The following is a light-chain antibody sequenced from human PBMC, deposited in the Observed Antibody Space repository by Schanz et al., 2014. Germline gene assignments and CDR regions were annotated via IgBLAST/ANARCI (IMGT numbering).Light chain of an antibody. CDR1: QTISSY. J-gene: IGKJ4*01. CDR3: QQYDNLPLT. CDR2: AAS. Sequence: DIQMTQFPSSLSASVGDRVTITCRASQTISSYLNWYQHKPGKDPKLLIYAASTLQSGVPSRFSGGGSGTDFTLTISSLQPEDIATYYCQQYDNLPLTFGGGTKVEIK. V-gene: IGKV1-39*01.